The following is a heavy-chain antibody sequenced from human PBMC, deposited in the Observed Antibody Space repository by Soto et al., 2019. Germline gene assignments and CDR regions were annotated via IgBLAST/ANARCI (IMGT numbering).Heavy chain of an antibody. CDR2: INYSGST. Sequence: PSETLSLTCSVSGGPISGHYWSWIRQPPGKGLEWIGYINYSGSTNYNPSLKSRVTISIDTAKNQFSLKLSSVTAADTAVYYCARSYYDFWSGSIYYYMDVWGKGTTVTVSS. CDR1: GGPISGHY. D-gene: IGHD3-3*01. J-gene: IGHJ6*03. V-gene: IGHV4-59*11. CDR3: ARSYYDFWSGSIYYYMDV.